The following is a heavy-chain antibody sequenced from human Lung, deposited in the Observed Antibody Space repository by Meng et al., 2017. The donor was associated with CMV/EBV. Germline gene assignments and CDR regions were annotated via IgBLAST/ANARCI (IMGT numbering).Heavy chain of an antibody. J-gene: IGHJ6*02. D-gene: IGHD3-3*01. V-gene: IGHV3-9*01. CDR3: ARAKKSALMTGMGV. CDR1: GFTFDDYT. CDR2: ISWNSAIR. Sequence: GGSLRLSCAASGFTFDDYTMYWVRQTPGKGLEWVSAISWNSAIRDYAGSVKGRFIISRDNAKKTLYLQMNTLRIEDTALSYCARAKKSALMTGMGVWGQGTXVTVSS.